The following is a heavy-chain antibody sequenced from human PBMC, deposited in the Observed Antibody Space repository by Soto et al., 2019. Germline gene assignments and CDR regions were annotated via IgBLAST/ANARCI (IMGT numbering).Heavy chain of an antibody. J-gene: IGHJ3*02. D-gene: IGHD3-16*01. CDR3: AREKFTAAWGAFHI. CDR2: IIPIFGTP. Sequence: SVKVSCTASVVTLSAYGISWLRQAPGQGLEWMGGIIPIFGTPTYAQKSQGRVTFTADESTSTVYMELNSLKSDDTALYYCAREKFTAAWGAFHIWGQGTMVTVSS. CDR1: VVTLSAYG. V-gene: IGHV1-69*13.